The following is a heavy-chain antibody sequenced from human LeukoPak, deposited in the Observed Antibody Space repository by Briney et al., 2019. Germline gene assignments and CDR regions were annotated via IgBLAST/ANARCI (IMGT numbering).Heavy chain of an antibody. CDR2: IYYSGST. CDR1: GGSISSGDYY. D-gene: IGHD3-10*01. Sequence: PSETLSLTCTVSGGSISSGDYYWSWIRQPPGKGLEWIGYIYYSGSTYYNPSLKSRVTISVDTSKNQFSLKLSSVTAADTAVYYCARDPILLWFGEVVNWGQGTLVTVSS. J-gene: IGHJ4*02. CDR3: ARDPILLWFGEVVN. V-gene: IGHV4-30-4*01.